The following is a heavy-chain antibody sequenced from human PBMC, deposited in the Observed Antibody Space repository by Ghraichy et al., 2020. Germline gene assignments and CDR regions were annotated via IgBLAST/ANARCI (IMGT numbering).Heavy chain of an antibody. CDR2: ISGGGEDT. CDR3: AKDPAYNFWSGYYDRFDN. D-gene: IGHD3-3*01. Sequence: GGSLRLSCAASGFSFGSFAISWVRQTPGKGLAWVSSISGGGEDTYYADSVRGRFTISRDNSKKTVYLQMNSLSAEDTAIYYCAKDPAYNFWSGYYDRFDNWGQGTLGNVSS. J-gene: IGHJ4*02. V-gene: IGHV3-23*01. CDR1: GFSFGSFA.